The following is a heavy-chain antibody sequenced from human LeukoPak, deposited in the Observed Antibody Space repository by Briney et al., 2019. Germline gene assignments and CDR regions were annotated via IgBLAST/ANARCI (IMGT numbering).Heavy chain of an antibody. D-gene: IGHD3-3*01. CDR2: IKQDGSEK. Sequence: GGPLRLSCAASGFTFSTSWMIWVRQAPGKGLEGVANIKQDGSEKYYVDSVKGRFTISRDNAKNSLYLQMNSLRAEDTAVYYCARDAFSRISIFGVVSDAFDIWGQGTMVTVSS. V-gene: IGHV3-7*01. J-gene: IGHJ3*02. CDR3: ARDAFSRISIFGVVSDAFDI. CDR1: GFTFSTSW.